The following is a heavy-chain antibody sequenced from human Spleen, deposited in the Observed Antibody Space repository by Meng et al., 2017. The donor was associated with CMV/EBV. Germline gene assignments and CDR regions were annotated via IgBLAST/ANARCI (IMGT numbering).Heavy chain of an antibody. CDR3: ARGGCDTSCSIWKSGFKFAP. J-gene: IGHJ5*02. D-gene: IGHD2-2*01. Sequence: NRDYYWSWIRQPPRKGLEWIGSIYYTGATYYNPSLKSRVTISVDTSKNQFSLNLNSVTAADTAVYYCARGGCDTSCSIWKSGFKFAPWGQGTLVTVSS. CDR1: NRDYY. CDR2: IYYTGAT. V-gene: IGHV4-30-4*01.